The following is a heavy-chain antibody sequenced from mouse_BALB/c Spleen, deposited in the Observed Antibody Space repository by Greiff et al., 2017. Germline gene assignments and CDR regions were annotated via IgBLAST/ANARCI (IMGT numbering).Heavy chain of an antibody. CDR3: ARSHFYFDY. CDR1: GFNIKDTY. Sequence: VHVKQPGAELVKPGASVKLSCTASGFNIKDTYMHWVKQRPEQGLEWIGRIDPANGNTKYDPKFQGKATITADTSSNTAYLQLSSLTSEDTAVYYCARSHFYFDYWGQGTTLTVSS. CDR2: IDPANGNT. V-gene: IGHV14-3*02. J-gene: IGHJ2*01.